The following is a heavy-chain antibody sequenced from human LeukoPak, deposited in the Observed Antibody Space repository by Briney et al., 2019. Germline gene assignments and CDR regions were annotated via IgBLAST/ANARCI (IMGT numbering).Heavy chain of an antibody. CDR2: ISDSGGS. D-gene: IGHD3-10*01. Sequence: SETLSLTCSVSGGSVSSGISYWSWIRQPPGEGLEWIAYISDSGGSDYNPSLRGRVTISLDTSKNQFSLKLSSVTAADTAVYYCARRREGGSGSYLDWFDPWGHGTLVTVSS. V-gene: IGHV4-61*01. CDR1: GGSVSSGISY. CDR3: ARRREGGSGSYLDWFDP. J-gene: IGHJ5*02.